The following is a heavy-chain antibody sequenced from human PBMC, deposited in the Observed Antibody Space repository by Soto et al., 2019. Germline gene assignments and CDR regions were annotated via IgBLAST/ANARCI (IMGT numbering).Heavy chain of an antibody. CDR2: INHSGST. Sequence: SETLSLTCAVYGGSFSGYYWSWIRQPPGKGLEWIGEINHSGSTNYNPSLKSRVTISVDTSKNQFSLKLSSVTAADTAVYYCARGRFRAAASAAFDYWGQGTLVTVSS. D-gene: IGHD6-13*01. CDR3: ARGRFRAAASAAFDY. V-gene: IGHV4-34*01. J-gene: IGHJ4*02. CDR1: GGSFSGYY.